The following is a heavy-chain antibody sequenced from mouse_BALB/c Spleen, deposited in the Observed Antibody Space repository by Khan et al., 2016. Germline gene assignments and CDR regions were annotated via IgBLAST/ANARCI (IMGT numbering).Heavy chain of an antibody. Sequence: EVELVESGPDLVKPSQSLSLTCTVTGYSIISGYGWHWIRQFQGNKLEWMGNIYYSGSINYNSSLKRRISITRDTSKNPFFLQLNSVTTADTATYYCARHANADGYFVRAVDYWGQGTSVTVSS. V-gene: IGHV3-1*02. CDR1: GYSIISGYG. CDR2: IYYSGSI. D-gene: IGHD2-3*01. CDR3: ARHANADGYFVRAVDY. J-gene: IGHJ4*01.